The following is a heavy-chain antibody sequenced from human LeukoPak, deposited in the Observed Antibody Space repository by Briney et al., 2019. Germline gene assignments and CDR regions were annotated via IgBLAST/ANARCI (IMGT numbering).Heavy chain of an antibody. D-gene: IGHD3-3*01. CDR2: IIPIFGTA. CDR1: GGTFSSYA. V-gene: IGHV1-69*06. J-gene: IGHJ6*02. Sequence: PSASVKVSCKASGGTFSSYAISWVRQAPGQGLEWMGGIIPIFGTANYAQKFQGRVTITADKSTSTAYMELSSLRSEDTAVYYCARGVLPRITIFGVAFRMDVWGQGTTVTVSS. CDR3: ARGVLPRITIFGVAFRMDV.